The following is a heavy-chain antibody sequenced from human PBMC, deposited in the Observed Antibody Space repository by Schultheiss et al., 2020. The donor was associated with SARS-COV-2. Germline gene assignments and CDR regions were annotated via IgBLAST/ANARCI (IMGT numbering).Heavy chain of an antibody. Sequence: ASVKVSCKASGYTFTSYDINWVRQATGQGLEWMGWMNPNSGNTGYAQKFQGRVTMTRNTSISTAYMELSSLRSEDTAVYYCAKKERDCSGGSCHYPTDYYYYMDVWGKGTTVTVSS. J-gene: IGHJ6*03. CDR1: GYTFTSYD. D-gene: IGHD2-15*01. V-gene: IGHV1-8*01. CDR3: AKKERDCSGGSCHYPTDYYYYMDV. CDR2: MNPNSGNT.